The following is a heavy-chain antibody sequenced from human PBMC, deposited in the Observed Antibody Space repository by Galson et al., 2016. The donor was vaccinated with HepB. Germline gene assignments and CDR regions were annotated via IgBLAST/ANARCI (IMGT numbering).Heavy chain of an antibody. CDR2: ISYDGSNN. Sequence: SLRLSCAASGFTFISYAMHWVRQAPGKGLEWVAVISYDGSNNYYADSVKGRFTISRDYSKNTPYLQMNSLRAEDTAVYCCARDSEQWLGSFDYWGQGTLVTVSS. CDR1: GFTFISYA. V-gene: IGHV3-30-3*01. D-gene: IGHD6-19*01. J-gene: IGHJ4*02. CDR3: ARDSEQWLGSFDY.